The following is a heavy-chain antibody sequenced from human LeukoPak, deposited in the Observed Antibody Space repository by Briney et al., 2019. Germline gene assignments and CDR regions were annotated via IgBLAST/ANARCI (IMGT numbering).Heavy chain of an antibody. V-gene: IGHV4-59*08. CDR3: VRRFAANPRYAFDM. J-gene: IGHJ3*02. D-gene: IGHD6-25*01. CDR1: GGSISTYY. CDR2: IYYTGST. Sequence: SETLSLTCTVSGGSISTYYWTWIRQPPGKELEGIGNIYYTGSTNYNPSLNSRASISVDTSKNQFSLKLNSVTAADTAVYYCVRRFAANPRYAFDMWGQGTMLTVSS.